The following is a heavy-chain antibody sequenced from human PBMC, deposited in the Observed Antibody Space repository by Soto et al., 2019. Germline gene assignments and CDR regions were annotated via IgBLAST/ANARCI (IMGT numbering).Heavy chain of an antibody. CDR1: GGSISSSNW. CDR2: IYHSGST. D-gene: IGHD2-2*01. J-gene: IGHJ6*02. CDR3: ARVVGGYYYGMDV. Sequence: QVQLQESGPGLVKPSGTLSLTCAVSGGSISSSNWWSWVRQPPGKGLEWIGEIYHSGSTNYNPSLXXRXSISVDKSKNQFSLELSSVTAADTAVYYCARVVGGYYYGMDVWGQGTTVTVSS. V-gene: IGHV4-4*02.